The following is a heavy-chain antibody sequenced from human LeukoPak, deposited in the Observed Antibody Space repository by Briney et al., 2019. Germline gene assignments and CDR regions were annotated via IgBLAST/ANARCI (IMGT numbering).Heavy chain of an antibody. J-gene: IGHJ4*02. CDR1: GYTLTGYY. V-gene: IGHV1-2*06. Sequence: ASVKVSCKASGYTLTGYYIHWVRQAPGQGLEWMGRINPNGGTIYAQKFQGRITMTGDTSINTAYMELSRLRSDDTAVYYCARGDFSQYWGRGTLVTVSS. CDR2: INPNGGT. CDR3: ARGDFSQY. D-gene: IGHD3-3*01.